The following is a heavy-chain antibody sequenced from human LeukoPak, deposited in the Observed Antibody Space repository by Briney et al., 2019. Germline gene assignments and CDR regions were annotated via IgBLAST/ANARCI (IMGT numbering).Heavy chain of an antibody. CDR1: DFSFSNDW. D-gene: IGHD3-22*01. Sequence: PGGSLRLSCTSSDFSFSNDWMSWVRQAPGKGLEWVGNINPDGSEKNYLDSVKGRLSITRDNAKNSLFLHMNNLRVEDTAKYYCARVDATSAYRPVENWGQGTLVAVSS. CDR2: INPDGSEK. J-gene: IGHJ4*02. V-gene: IGHV3-7*01. CDR3: ARVDATSAYRPVEN.